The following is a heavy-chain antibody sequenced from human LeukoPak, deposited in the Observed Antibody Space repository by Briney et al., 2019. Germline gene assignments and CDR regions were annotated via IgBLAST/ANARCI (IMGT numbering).Heavy chain of an antibody. Sequence: GASVKVSCKASGYIFSDYYIHWVRQAPGQGLEWMGWINPNSGVTNYAQKFQGRVTVTGDTSISTAYMELSSLRSDDTAVYYCARVEPNTLFDNWGQGTLVTVSS. J-gene: IGHJ4*02. CDR1: GYIFSDYY. V-gene: IGHV1-2*02. CDR3: ARVEPNTLFDN. D-gene: IGHD1-14*01. CDR2: INPNSGVT.